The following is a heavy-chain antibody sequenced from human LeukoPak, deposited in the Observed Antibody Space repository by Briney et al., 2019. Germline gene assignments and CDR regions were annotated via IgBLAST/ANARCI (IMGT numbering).Heavy chain of an antibody. D-gene: IGHD5-12*01. CDR1: RFTFSSYW. J-gene: IGHJ3*02. CDR2: INSDGSDT. Sequence: GGSLRLSCAASRFTFSSYWMHWVRQGPGKGLVWVSHINSDGSDTHYADSVKGRFTISRDNAKNMVYLQMNSLGAEDTALYYCARGATGYAFDIWGQGTMVTVSS. CDR3: ARGATGYAFDI. V-gene: IGHV3-74*01.